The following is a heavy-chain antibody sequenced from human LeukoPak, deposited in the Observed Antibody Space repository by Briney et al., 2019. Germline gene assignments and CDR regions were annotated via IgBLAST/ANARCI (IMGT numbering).Heavy chain of an antibody. D-gene: IGHD2-21*01. CDR2: IYHSGST. J-gene: IGHJ4*02. CDR1: GYSISSGYY. Sequence: PSETLSLTCAVSGYSISSGYYWGWIRQPPGKGLGWIGSIYHSGSTYYNPSLKSRVTISVDTSKNQFSLKLSSVTAADTAVYYCARLLWRWSHFDYWGQGTLVPVSS. V-gene: IGHV4-38-2*01. CDR3: ARLLWRWSHFDY.